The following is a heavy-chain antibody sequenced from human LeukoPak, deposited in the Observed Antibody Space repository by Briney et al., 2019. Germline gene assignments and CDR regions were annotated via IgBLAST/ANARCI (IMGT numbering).Heavy chain of an antibody. CDR2: ISGSGGST. CDR3: AKGLAARLGYNWFDP. D-gene: IGHD6-6*01. CDR1: GFTFSSYA. J-gene: IGHJ5*02. V-gene: IGHV3-23*01. Sequence: PGGSLRLSCAAPGFTFSSYAMTWVRQAPGKGLEWVSGISGSGGSTYYADSVKGRFTISRDNSKNTLYLQMNSLRAEDTAVYYCAKGLAARLGYNWFDPWGQGTLVTVSS.